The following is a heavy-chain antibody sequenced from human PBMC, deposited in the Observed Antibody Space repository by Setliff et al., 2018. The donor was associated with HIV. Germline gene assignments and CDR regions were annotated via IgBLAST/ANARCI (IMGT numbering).Heavy chain of an antibody. CDR1: SDSIRFYY. J-gene: IGHJ3*02. D-gene: IGHD3-9*01. CDR3: ARDPGYDILTGYGSLDAFDI. V-gene: IGHV4-59*12. CDR2: VYYTGST. Sequence: PSETLSLTCTVSSDSIRFYYWTWIRQPPGKGLEWIGNVYYTGSTNYNPSLKSRVTMSLDTSKNQFSLRLRSVTAADTAMYYCARDPGYDILTGYGSLDAFDIWGQGTMVTVSS.